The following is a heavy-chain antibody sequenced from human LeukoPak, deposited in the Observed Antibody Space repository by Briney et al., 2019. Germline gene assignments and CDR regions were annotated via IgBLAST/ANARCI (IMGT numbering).Heavy chain of an antibody. J-gene: IGHJ4*02. D-gene: IGHD3-3*01. Sequence: GGSLRLSCAASGFTLSSYAMSWVRQAPGGGLEWVLAISGRGGSTYYADSVNGRFTISRDNSKNTLYLQMNSLRAEDTAVYYCAKGSAYDFWSGYHPFAYWGQGTVVGVSS. V-gene: IGHV3-23*01. CDR3: AKGSAYDFWSGYHPFAY. CDR2: ISGRGGST. CDR1: GFTLSSYA.